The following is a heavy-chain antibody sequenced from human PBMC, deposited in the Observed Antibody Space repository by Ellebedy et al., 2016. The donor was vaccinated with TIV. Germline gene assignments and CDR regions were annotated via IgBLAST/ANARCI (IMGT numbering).Heavy chain of an antibody. Sequence: GESLKISCAASGFTFSSYAMSWVRQAPGKGLEWVSTSSNTGSRTYYADSVEGRFIISRENAKNSLYLQMNSLRAGDTTVYHCVRGFDYGSGSAFDYWGQGTLVTVSS. CDR2: SSNTGSRT. V-gene: IGHV3-23*01. CDR3: VRGFDYGSGSAFDY. CDR1: GFTFSSYA. D-gene: IGHD3-10*01. J-gene: IGHJ4*02.